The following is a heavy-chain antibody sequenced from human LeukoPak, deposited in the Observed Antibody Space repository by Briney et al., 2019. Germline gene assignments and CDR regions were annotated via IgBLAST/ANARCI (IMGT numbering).Heavy chain of an antibody. D-gene: IGHD2-21*02. Sequence: PGRSLRLSCAASGFTFSSYGMHWVRQAPGKGLEWVSVIYSGGSTYYADSVKGRFTISRDNSKNTLYLQMNSLRAEDTAVYYCARVYGSGGDCSWGQGTLVTVSS. CDR2: IYSGGST. V-gene: IGHV3-66*01. CDR1: GFTFSSYG. J-gene: IGHJ4*02. CDR3: ARVYGSGGDCS.